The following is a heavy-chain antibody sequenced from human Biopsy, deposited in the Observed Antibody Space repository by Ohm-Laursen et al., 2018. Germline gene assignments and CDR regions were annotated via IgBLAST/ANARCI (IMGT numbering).Heavy chain of an antibody. V-gene: IGHV4-61*02. CDR3: ARIVDASMMTSLWFDP. J-gene: IGHJ5*02. D-gene: IGHD5-18*01. CDR2: IYSGGNT. CDR1: GYSIIPSGPEN. Sequence: SQTLSLTCTLSGYSIIPSGPENWSWIRQPPGQGLQYIGFIYSGGNTNYNPSLRSRVTMSVDTSKNQFSLRLSSRTAADTAVYYCARIVDASMMTSLWFDPWGQGTLVIVSS.